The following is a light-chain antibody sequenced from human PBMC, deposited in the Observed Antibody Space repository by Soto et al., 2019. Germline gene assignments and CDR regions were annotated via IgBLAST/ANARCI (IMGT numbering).Light chain of an antibody. CDR2: GSS. V-gene: IGKV3-20*01. CDR3: QQYGSSPPYT. CDR1: QSVSNNY. Sequence: EVVLTQSPGTLSLSPGERATLSCRASQSVSNNYFAWYQQKPGQAPRLLIFGSSDGATCVPDRFSGSGSGTDFTLTISRLEPEDFAVYYCQQYGSSPPYTFGQGTKLEI. J-gene: IGKJ2*01.